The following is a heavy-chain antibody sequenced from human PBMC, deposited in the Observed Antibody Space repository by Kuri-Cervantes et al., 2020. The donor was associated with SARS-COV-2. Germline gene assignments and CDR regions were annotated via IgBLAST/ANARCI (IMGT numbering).Heavy chain of an antibody. CDR2: INAGNGNT. Sequence: ASVKVSCKASGYTYTSYAMHWVRQAPGQRLEWMGWINAGNGNTKYSQKFQGRVTITRDTSASTAYMELSSLRSEDTAVYYCARDPARAYSGSYSHDWGQGTLVTVSS. D-gene: IGHD1-26*01. V-gene: IGHV1-3*01. CDR1: GYTYTSYA. CDR3: ARDPARAYSGSYSHD. J-gene: IGHJ4*02.